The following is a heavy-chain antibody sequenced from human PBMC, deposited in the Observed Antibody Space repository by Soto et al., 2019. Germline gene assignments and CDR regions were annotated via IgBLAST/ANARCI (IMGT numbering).Heavy chain of an antibody. J-gene: IGHJ4*02. D-gene: IGHD4-17*01. CDR1: GFTFSSYA. CDR3: AKTYGDYGMTYYFDY. Sequence: GGSLRLSCAASGFTFSSYAMSWVRQAPGKGLEWVSAISGSGGSTYYADSVKGRFTISRDNSKNTLYLQMNSLRAEDTAVYYCAKTYGDYGMTYYFDYWGQGTLVTVSS. V-gene: IGHV3-23*01. CDR2: ISGSGGST.